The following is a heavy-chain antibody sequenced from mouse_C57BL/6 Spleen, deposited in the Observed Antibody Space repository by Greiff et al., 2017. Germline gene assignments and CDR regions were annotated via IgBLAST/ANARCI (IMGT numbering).Heavy chain of an antibody. CDR2: IDPSDSYT. D-gene: IGHD2-14*01. Sequence: QVQLQQPGAELVKPGASVKLSCKASGYTFTSYWMQWVKQRPGQGLEWIGEIDPSDSYTNYNQKFKGKATLTVDTSSSTAYMQLSSLTSEDSAVYYCARPCTRGGNYAMDYWGQGTSVTVSS. V-gene: IGHV1-50*01. CDR1: GYTFTSYW. J-gene: IGHJ4*01. CDR3: ARPCTRGGNYAMDY.